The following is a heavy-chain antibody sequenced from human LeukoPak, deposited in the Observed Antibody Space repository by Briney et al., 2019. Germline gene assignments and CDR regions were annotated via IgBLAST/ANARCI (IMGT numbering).Heavy chain of an antibody. CDR1: GFTFSSYA. CDR3: AKVVATIRWFDY. D-gene: IGHD5-24*01. CDR2: ISGSGGST. J-gene: IGHJ4*02. Sequence: QSGGSLKLSCAASGFTFSSYAMSWVRQAPGKGLEWVSAISGSGGSTYYADSVKGRFTISRDNSKNTLYLQMNSLRAEDTAVYHCAKVVATIRWFDYWGQGTLVTVSS. V-gene: IGHV3-23*01.